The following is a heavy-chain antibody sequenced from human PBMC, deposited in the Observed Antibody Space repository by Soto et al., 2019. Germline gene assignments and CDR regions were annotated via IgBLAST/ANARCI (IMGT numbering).Heavy chain of an antibody. CDR1: GFTFPDYT. V-gene: IGHV3-9*01. CDR3: AKGLYYYQTSGYPHY. J-gene: IGHJ4*02. D-gene: IGHD3-22*01. Sequence: EVQLVESGGGLVQPGRSLRLSCAASGFTFPDYTMHLVRQAPGKGLEWVSGISWNSGSIDYADSAKCRFIISRDDAKNCRYLQMNSLRAEDTAFYYCAKGLYYYQTSGYPHYWGQGTLVTVSS. CDR2: ISWNSGSI.